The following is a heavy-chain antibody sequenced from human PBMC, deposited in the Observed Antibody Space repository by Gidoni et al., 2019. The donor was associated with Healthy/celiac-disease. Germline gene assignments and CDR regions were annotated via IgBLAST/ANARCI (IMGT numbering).Heavy chain of an antibody. CDR1: GGSISSYY. CDR2: IYYSGSP. D-gene: IGHD1-1*01. J-gene: IGHJ3*02. CDR3: ARAPSTVVQLGGAFDI. V-gene: IGHV4-59*01. Sequence: QVQLQESGPGLVKPSETLSLTCTVSGGSISSYYWSWIRQPPGKGLEWIGYIYYSGSPNYNPSLKSRVTISVDTSKNQFSLKLSSVTAADTAVYYCARAPSTVVQLGGAFDIWGQGTMVTVSS.